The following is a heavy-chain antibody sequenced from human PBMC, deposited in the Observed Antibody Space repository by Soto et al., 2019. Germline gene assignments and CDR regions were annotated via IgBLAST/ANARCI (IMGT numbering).Heavy chain of an antibody. V-gene: IGHV3-33*01. J-gene: IGHJ4*02. CDR3: ARDSVPYYDFWSGYHDFDY. CDR2: IWYDGSNK. Sequence: PGGSLRLSCAASGFTFSSYGMHWFRQAPGKGLEWVAVIWYDGSNKYYADSVKGRFTISRDNSKNTLYLQMNSLRAEDMAVYYCARDSVPYYDFWSGYHDFDYWGQGTLVTVSS. D-gene: IGHD3-3*01. CDR1: GFTFSSYG.